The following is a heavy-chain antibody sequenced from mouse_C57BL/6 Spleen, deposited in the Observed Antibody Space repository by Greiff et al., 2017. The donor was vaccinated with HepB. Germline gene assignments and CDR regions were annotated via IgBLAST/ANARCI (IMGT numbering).Heavy chain of an antibody. J-gene: IGHJ3*01. D-gene: IGHD1-1*01. CDR3: TPRSPWFAD. Sequence: LVESGAELVRPGASVTLSCKASGYTFTDYEMHWVKQTPVHGLEWIGAIDPETGGTAYNQKFKGKAILTADKSSSTAYMELRSLTSEDSAVYYCTPRSPWFADWGQGTLVTVSA. V-gene: IGHV1-15*01. CDR2: IDPETGGT. CDR1: GYTFTDYE.